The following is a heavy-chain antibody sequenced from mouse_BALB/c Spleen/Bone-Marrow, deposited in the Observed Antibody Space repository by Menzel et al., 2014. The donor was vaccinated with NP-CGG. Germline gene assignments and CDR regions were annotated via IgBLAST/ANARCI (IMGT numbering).Heavy chain of an antibody. J-gene: IGHJ1*01. CDR3: ARGTTALKYFDV. CDR1: GFTFSSFG. D-gene: IGHD1-2*01. V-gene: IGHV5-17*02. CDR2: INGGSNTI. Sequence: DVKLQESGGGLVQPGGSRKLSCAASGFTFSSFGMHWIRQAPGKGLEWVAYINGGSNTIYYADTVKGRFTISRDNPKNTLFLQMTSLRSEDTAMYFCARGTTALKYFDVWGAGTTVTVSS.